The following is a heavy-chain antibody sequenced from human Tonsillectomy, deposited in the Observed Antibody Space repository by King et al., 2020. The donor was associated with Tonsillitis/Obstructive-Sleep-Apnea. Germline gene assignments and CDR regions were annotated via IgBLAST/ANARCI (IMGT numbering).Heavy chain of an antibody. CDR2: IRSKANSFAT. CDR1: GFTFSDST. D-gene: IGHD4-17*01. J-gene: IGHJ4*02. V-gene: IGHV3-73*01. CDR3: TPGYGAY. Sequence: VQLVESGGGLVQPGGSLKLSCAASGFTFSDSTMHWVRQASGKGLEWVGRIRSKANSFATVYAASVKGRFTISRDESKNTAYLQMNSMKTEDTAVYHCTPGYGAYWGPGTLVSVSS.